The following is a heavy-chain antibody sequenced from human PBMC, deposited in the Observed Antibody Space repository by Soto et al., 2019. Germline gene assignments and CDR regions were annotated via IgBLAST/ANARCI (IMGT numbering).Heavy chain of an antibody. V-gene: IGHV4-30-4*01. CDR2: IYYSGNT. D-gene: IGHD2-8*01. CDR3: AGQPTAGSFYGLGSYYYYYGMDV. J-gene: IGHJ6*01. CDR1: RFSITSSYYY. Sequence: TLSLTCTFYRFSITSSYYYLYCILMPRGKGLEWIGNIYYSGNTDCNPSLKSRVTISVDTSKNQFSLNLSSVTAADSAVYYCAGQPTAGSFYGLGSYYYYYGMDVWGQGTTVS.